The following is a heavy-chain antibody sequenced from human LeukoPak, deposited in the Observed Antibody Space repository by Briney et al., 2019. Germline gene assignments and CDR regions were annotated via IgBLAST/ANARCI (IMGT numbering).Heavy chain of an antibody. Sequence: GGSLRLSCAASGFTFSSYWMSWVRQAPGKGLEWVSAISGSGGSTYYADSVKGRFTISRDNAKNSVYLQMSGLRAEDTAVYYCARDEALWEIRHWGQGTLVTVSS. D-gene: IGHD3-16*01. V-gene: IGHV3-23*01. CDR2: ISGSGGST. J-gene: IGHJ4*02. CDR1: GFTFSSYW. CDR3: ARDEALWEIRH.